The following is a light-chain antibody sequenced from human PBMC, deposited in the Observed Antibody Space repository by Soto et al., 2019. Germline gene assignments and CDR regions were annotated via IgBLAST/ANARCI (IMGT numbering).Light chain of an antibody. J-gene: IGKJ5*01. CDR3: QQRRTWPIT. CDR2: DAS. CDR1: QSFNSY. V-gene: IGKV3-11*01. Sequence: EIVLTQSPATLSLSPWERATLSCSASQSFNSYLGWYQQKPGQAPRLLIYDASNRAAGIPARFSGSGSGTDFTLTISRIEPEDFAVYYWQQRRTWPITFGQGTRLEIK.